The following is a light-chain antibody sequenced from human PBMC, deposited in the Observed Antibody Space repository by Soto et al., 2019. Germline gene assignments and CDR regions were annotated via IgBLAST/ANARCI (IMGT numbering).Light chain of an antibody. J-gene: IGKJ1*01. CDR1: QSINDDF. V-gene: IGKV3-20*01. Sequence: IVLTQSPGTLSLSPGETATLSCRASQSINDDFLAWYQQRPGQAPRLLIYVASFRATGIPDRFSGSGSGTDFTLTISRLEPEDFAVYYCQHYGSSPSTFGRGTKVEIK. CDR3: QHYGSSPST. CDR2: VAS.